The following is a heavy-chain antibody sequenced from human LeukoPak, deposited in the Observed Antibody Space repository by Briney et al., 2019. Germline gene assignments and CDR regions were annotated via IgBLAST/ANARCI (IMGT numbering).Heavy chain of an antibody. CDR3: ATYRQVLLPFES. V-gene: IGHV3-23*01. Sequence: GGSLRLSCAASGFTFSTFAMIWVRQPPGKGLEWVSSIFPSGGEIHYADSVRGRFTISRDNSKRTLSLQMNSLRAEDTAIYYCATYRQVLLPFESWGQGTLVTVSS. CDR2: IFPSGGEI. J-gene: IGHJ4*02. CDR1: GFTFSTFA. D-gene: IGHD2-8*02.